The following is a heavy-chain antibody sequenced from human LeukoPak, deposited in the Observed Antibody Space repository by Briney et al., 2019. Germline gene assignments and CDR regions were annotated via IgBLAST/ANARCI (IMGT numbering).Heavy chain of an antibody. J-gene: IGHJ3*02. CDR2: INHSGST. CDR3: ARGRRGIATSPFDI. D-gene: IGHD6-13*01. V-gene: IGHV4-34*01. Sequence: PSETLSLTCAVYGGSFSGYYWSWIRQPPGKGLEWIGEINHSGSTNYNPSLKSRVTMSVDTSKNQFSLKLSSVTAADTAVYYCARGRRGIATSPFDIWGQGTMVTVSS. CDR1: GGSFSGYY.